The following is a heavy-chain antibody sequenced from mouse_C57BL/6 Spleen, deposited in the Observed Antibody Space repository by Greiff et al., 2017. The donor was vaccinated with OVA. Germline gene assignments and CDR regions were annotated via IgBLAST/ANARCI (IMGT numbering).Heavy chain of an antibody. CDR1: GYTFTSYW. CDR3: ASKGDYGSSYVWFAY. Sequence: QVQLKQPGAELVMPGASVKLSCKASGYTFTSYWMHWVKQRPGQGLEWIGEIDPSDSFTNYNQKLKGKSTLTVDKSSSTAYMQLSSLTSDDSAVYYCASKGDYGSSYVWFAYWGQGTLVTVSA. D-gene: IGHD1-1*01. J-gene: IGHJ3*01. CDR2: IDPSDSFT. V-gene: IGHV1-69*01.